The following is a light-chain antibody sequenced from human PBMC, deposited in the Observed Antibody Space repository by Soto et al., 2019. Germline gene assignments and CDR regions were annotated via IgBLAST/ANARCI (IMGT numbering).Light chain of an antibody. CDR3: QKYNSAPRK. CDR2: AAS. Sequence: DIQMTQSPSSLSASVGDRVTITCRASQGISNYLAWYQQKPGKVPKLLIYAASTLQSGVPSRFSGSGSGTDFTVTISSLQPEDVATYYCQKYNSAPRKFGQGTKVEIK. V-gene: IGKV1-27*01. J-gene: IGKJ1*01. CDR1: QGISNY.